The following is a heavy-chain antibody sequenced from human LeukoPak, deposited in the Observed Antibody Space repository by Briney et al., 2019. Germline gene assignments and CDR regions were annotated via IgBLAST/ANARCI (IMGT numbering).Heavy chain of an antibody. V-gene: IGHV4-34*01. CDR1: GGSFSGYY. Sequence: SETLSLTCAVYGGSFSGYYWSRIRQPPGKGLEWIGEINHSGSTNYNPSLKSRVTISVDTSKNQFSLKLSSVTAADTAVYYCARRSHYYYYYYMDVWGKGTTVTASS. D-gene: IGHD1-26*01. CDR3: ARRSHYYYYYYMDV. J-gene: IGHJ6*03. CDR2: INHSGST.